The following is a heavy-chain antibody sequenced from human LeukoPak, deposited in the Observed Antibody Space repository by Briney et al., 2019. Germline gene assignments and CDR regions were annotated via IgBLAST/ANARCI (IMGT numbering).Heavy chain of an antibody. CDR1: GFTFSTYG. CDR3: ANLARPLDY. V-gene: IGHV3-30*02. J-gene: IGHJ4*02. D-gene: IGHD6-6*01. CDR2: IRYDGSNE. Sequence: GGCLRLSCVASGFTFSTYGMHWVRQAPGKGLEWVAFIRYDGSNEYLDSVKGRFTISRDNSKNTLYLQMNSLKPEDTAVYYCANLARPLDYWGQGALVTVSS.